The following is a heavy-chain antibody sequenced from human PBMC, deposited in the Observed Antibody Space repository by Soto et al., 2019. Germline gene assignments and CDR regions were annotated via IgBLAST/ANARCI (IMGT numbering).Heavy chain of an antibody. D-gene: IGHD5-18*01. V-gene: IGHV1-69*01. J-gene: IGHJ4*02. Sequence: QVQLVQSGPEVKKPGSSVKVPCKASGDTFNSYVITWVRQAPGQGLEWLGGIITAFGTTSYAQNFQDRLTIPADEAATTDHMELSSLTSDDTAMYYCTRSYGYTFGGSLDNWGQGTLVTVSS. CDR3: TRSYGYTFGGSLDN. CDR2: IITAFGTT. CDR1: GDTFNSYV.